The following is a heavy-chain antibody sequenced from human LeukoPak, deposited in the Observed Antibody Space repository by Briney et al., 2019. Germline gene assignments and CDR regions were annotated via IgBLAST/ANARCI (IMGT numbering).Heavy chain of an antibody. CDR1: GGSFSGYY. D-gene: IGHD1-1*01. Sequence: SETLSLTCAVYGGSFSGYYWSWIGHPPGKGLEWIGEINHSGSTNYNPSLKSRVTISVDTSKNQFSLKLTSVTAADTAVYYCARNAPSASHHYDIWGQGRRVIVSS. V-gene: IGHV4-34*01. CDR3: ARNAPSASHHYDI. J-gene: IGHJ3*02. CDR2: INHSGST.